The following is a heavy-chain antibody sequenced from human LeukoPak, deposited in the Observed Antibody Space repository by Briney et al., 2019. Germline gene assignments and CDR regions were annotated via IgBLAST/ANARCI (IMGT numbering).Heavy chain of an antibody. CDR1: GFTVSSNY. CDR3: ARGGVGATKGFDY. J-gene: IGHJ4*02. D-gene: IGHD1-26*01. V-gene: IGHV3-66*01. Sequence: GGSLRLSCAASGFTVSSNYMSWVRQAPGKGLEWVSVIYSGGSTYYADSVKGRFTISRDNSKNTLYLQMNSLRAEDTAVYYCARGGVGATKGFDYWGQGTLVTVSS. CDR2: IYSGGST.